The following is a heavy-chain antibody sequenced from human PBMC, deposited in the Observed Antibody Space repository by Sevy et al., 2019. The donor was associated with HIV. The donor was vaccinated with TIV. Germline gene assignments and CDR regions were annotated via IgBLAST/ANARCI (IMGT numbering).Heavy chain of an antibody. J-gene: IGHJ4*02. CDR1: GGSVSTDSYY. CDR3: ARCRSPYGDYATGSFDY. V-gene: IGHV4-61*01. D-gene: IGHD4-17*01. CDR2: LFYSGST. Sequence: SETLSLTCTVSGGSVSTDSYYWSWIRQPPGKGLEWIGYLFYSGSTNYNPSLTSRVTISLDTSKNQFSLKLSSVTAADTAEYYCARCRSPYGDYATGSFDYWGQGALVTVSS.